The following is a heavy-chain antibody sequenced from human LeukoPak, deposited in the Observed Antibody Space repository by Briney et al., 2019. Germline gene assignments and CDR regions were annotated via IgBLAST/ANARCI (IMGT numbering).Heavy chain of an antibody. D-gene: IGHD6-13*01. Sequence: ASVKDTCKASGYTFTSYHMHWVRQPPGQGLAWMGITKPNGDSTSYAQKLQGRVTMTRDTSTSTVYMELSSLRSEDTAVYYCARDRIAAAGRGNYFDYWGQGTLVTVSS. J-gene: IGHJ4*02. CDR2: TKPNGDST. CDR3: ARDRIAAAGRGNYFDY. V-gene: IGHV1-46*04. CDR1: GYTFTSYH.